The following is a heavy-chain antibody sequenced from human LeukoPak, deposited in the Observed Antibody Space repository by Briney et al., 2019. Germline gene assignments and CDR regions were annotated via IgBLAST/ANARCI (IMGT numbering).Heavy chain of an antibody. CDR3: AELGITMIGGV. D-gene: IGHD3-10*02. CDR1: GFTFSSYA. Sequence: GGSLRLSCTASGFTFSSYAMHWVRQSPEKGLEYVAAISSNGFRTYHANSVKGRFTISRDNAKNSLYLQMNSLRAEDTAVYYCAELGITMIGGVWGKGTTVTISS. CDR2: ISSNGFRT. V-gene: IGHV3-64*01. J-gene: IGHJ6*04.